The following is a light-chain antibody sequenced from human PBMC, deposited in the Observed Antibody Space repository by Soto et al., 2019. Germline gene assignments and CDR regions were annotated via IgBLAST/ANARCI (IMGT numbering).Light chain of an antibody. CDR3: NSYTSTAALVV. CDR1: SSDVGGKNY. CDR2: DVS. V-gene: IGLV2-14*03. Sequence: QSALTQPASVSGSPGQSITISCTGTSSDVGGKNYVSWYQQYPGKAPKLMIYDVSNRPSGISNRFSGSKSGNTASLTISGLQAEDEADYYCNSYTSTAALVVFGGGTKVTVL. J-gene: IGLJ2*01.